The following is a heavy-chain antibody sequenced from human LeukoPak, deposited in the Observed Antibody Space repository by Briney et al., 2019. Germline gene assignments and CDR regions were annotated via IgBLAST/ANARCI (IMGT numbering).Heavy chain of an antibody. V-gene: IGHV1-2*02. CDR2: INPNSGVT. CDR1: GYTFTGHY. Sequence: ASVKVSCKASGYTFTGHYLHWVRQAPGQGLEWMGWINPNSGVTNYAQRFQGRVTMTRDTSISTAYMELSRLRSDDTAVYYCARGYSDDILTGNWFDPWGQGTLVTVSS. CDR3: ARGYSDDILTGNWFDP. J-gene: IGHJ5*02. D-gene: IGHD3-9*01.